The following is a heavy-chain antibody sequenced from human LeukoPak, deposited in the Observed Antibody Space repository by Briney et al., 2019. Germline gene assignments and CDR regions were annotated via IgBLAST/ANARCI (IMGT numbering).Heavy chain of an antibody. CDR3: ARGDGGNSAFDY. CDR2: ISWNSYYT. D-gene: IGHD4-23*01. J-gene: IGHJ4*02. Sequence: GGSLRLSCAASGFTLSDYYMRWIRQTPEKGLEGVSYISWNSYYTNYADAVKGRFTISRHNAKTSLYLHMNSLRAEDTAVYYCARGDGGNSAFDYWGQGNLVTVSS. CDR1: GFTLSDYY. V-gene: IGHV3-11*05.